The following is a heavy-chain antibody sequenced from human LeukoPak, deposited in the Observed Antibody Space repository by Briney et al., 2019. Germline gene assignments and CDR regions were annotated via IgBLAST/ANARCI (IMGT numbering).Heavy chain of an antibody. CDR3: TTDLAAVADFDY. Sequence: PWGALRISFGGPGFTFRNAWVRWGRPGPGEGVGGGCRFKSKTDGGTTDYAAPVKGRFTIPRDDSKNTLYLQMNSLKTEDTAVYYCTTDLAAVADFDYWGQGTLVTVSS. J-gene: IGHJ4*02. CDR2: FKSKTDGGTT. CDR1: GFTFRNAW. V-gene: IGHV3-15*01. D-gene: IGHD6-13*01.